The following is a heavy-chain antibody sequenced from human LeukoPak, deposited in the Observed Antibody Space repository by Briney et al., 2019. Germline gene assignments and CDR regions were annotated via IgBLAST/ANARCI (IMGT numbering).Heavy chain of an antibody. CDR1: GGTFSGYY. CDR3: ARHAVYAGSGWAFDY. V-gene: IGHV4-59*08. D-gene: IGHD6-19*01. CDR2: IFHTGSGST. J-gene: IGHJ4*02. Sequence: KTSETLSLTCAVYGGTFSGYYWSWIRQPPGKGLEWIGYIFHTGSGSTSHNPSLKSRVTISVDTSKNQFSLNLNSVTAADTAVYYCARHAVYAGSGWAFDYWGQGTLVTVSS.